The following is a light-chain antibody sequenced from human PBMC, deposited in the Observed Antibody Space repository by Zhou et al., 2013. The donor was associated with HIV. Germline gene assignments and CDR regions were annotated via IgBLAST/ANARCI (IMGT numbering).Light chain of an antibody. CDR1: QSISSW. V-gene: IGKV1-5*03. Sequence: DIQMTQSPSTLSASVGDTVTITCRASQSISSWLAWYQQKPGKAPMLLIYKASSLESGVPSRFSGSGSGTEFTLTISSLQPDDIGTYYCQQYNSYSVTFGPGTKVDIK. CDR2: KAS. CDR3: QQYNSYSVT. J-gene: IGKJ3*01.